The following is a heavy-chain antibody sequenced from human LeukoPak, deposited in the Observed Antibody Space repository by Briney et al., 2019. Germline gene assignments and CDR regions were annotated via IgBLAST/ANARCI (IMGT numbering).Heavy chain of an antibody. Sequence: SETLSLTCTVSGGSISSYYWSWIRQPPGKGLEWIGYIYYSGSTNYNPSLKSRVTISVDTTKNQFSLKLSSVTAADTAVYYCARVASDYDFWSGPGPRYFDYWGQGTLVTVSS. D-gene: IGHD3-3*01. CDR2: IYYSGST. CDR3: ARVASDYDFWSGPGPRYFDY. CDR1: GGSISSYY. J-gene: IGHJ4*02. V-gene: IGHV4-59*01.